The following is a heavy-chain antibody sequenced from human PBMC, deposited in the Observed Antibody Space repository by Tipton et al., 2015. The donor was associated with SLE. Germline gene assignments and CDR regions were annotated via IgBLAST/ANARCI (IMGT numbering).Heavy chain of an antibody. CDR2: IYYSGTT. D-gene: IGHD6-13*01. CDR3: ARSHSSSYYYYYYYMDV. J-gene: IGHJ6*03. V-gene: IGHV4-30-4*01. Sequence: TLSLTCTVSGDSISSGDYYWSWIRQPPGKGLEWIGYIYYSGTTNYNPSLKSRVIISVDTSKNQFSLKLSSVTAADTAVYYCARSHSSSYYYYYYYMDVWGKGTTVTVSS. CDR1: GDSISSGDYY.